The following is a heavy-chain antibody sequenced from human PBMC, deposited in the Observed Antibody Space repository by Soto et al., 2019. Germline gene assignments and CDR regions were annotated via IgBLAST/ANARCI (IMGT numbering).Heavy chain of an antibody. CDR1: GDSVSSNSAA. Sequence: SQTLSLPCAISGDSVSSNSAAWNWIRQSPSRGLEWLGRTYYRSKWYNDYAVSVKSRITINTDTSKNQFSLQLNSVTPEDTAVYYCMRVVAGTGGFDLWGQGAMVTVSS. D-gene: IGHD6-19*01. CDR2: TYYRSKWYN. J-gene: IGHJ3*01. V-gene: IGHV6-1*01. CDR3: MRVVAGTGGFDL.